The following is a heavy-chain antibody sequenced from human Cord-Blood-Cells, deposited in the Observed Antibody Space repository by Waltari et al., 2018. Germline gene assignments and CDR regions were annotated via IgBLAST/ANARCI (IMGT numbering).Heavy chain of an antibody. CDR2: INHSGST. Sequence: LKPSETLSLTCAVYGGSFSGYYWSWIRQPPGKGLEWIGEINHSGSTNYNPSLKSRVTISVDTSKNQFSLKLSSVTAADTAVYYCARGRGNDSSGYYYVDYWGQGTLVTVSS. CDR3: ARGRGNDSSGYYYVDY. J-gene: IGHJ4*02. CDR1: GGSFSGYY. V-gene: IGHV4-34*01. D-gene: IGHD3-22*01.